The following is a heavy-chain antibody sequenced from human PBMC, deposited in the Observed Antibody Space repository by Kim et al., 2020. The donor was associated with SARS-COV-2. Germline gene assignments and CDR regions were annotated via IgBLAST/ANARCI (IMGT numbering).Heavy chain of an antibody. Sequence: GESLKISCKGSGYSFTSYWISWVRQMPGKGLEWMGRIDPSDSYTNYSPSFQGHVTISADKSISTAYLQWSSLKASDTAMYYCARHSDYGGNSGSYYYYGMDVWGQGTTVTVSS. CDR3: ARHSDYGGNSGSYYYYGMDV. V-gene: IGHV5-10-1*01. CDR2: IDPSDSYT. D-gene: IGHD4-17*01. J-gene: IGHJ6*02. CDR1: GYSFTSYW.